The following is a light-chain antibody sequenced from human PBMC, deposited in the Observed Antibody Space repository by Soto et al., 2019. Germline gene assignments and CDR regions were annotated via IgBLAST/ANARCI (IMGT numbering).Light chain of an antibody. CDR3: MPRIEFPFT. J-gene: IGKJ3*01. Sequence: DIVMTQTPLSLPVTPGEPASISCRSSQSLLDSDDGNTYLDWYLQKPGQSPQLLIYPLSYRASGVPDRFSGSGSGPDFTLKISRVEAEDVGVYYCMPRIEFPFTFGPGTKVDIK. CDR1: QSLLDSDDGNTY. V-gene: IGKV2-40*01. CDR2: PLS.